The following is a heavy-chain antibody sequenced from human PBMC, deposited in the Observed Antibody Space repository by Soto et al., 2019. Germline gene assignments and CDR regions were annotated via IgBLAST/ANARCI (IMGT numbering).Heavy chain of an antibody. Sequence: PSETLSLTCTVSGGSISSSSYYWGWIRQPPGKGLEWIGSIYYSGSTYYNPSLKSRVTISVDTSKNQFSLKLSSVTAADTAVYYCARRRVIVGATSYFDYWGQGTLVTVSS. CDR2: IYYSGST. CDR1: GGSISSSSYY. V-gene: IGHV4-39*01. D-gene: IGHD1-26*01. J-gene: IGHJ4*02. CDR3: ARRRVIVGATSYFDY.